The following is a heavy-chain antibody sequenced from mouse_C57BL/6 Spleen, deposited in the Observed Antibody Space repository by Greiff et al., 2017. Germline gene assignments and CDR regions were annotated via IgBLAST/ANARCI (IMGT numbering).Heavy chain of an antibody. D-gene: IGHD1-1*01. CDR2: ISDGGSYT. CDR1: GFTFSSYA. J-gene: IGHJ3*01. V-gene: IGHV5-4*01. Sequence: EVKLMESGGGLVKPGGSLKLSCAASGFTFSSYAMSWVRQTPEKRLEWVATISDGGSYTYYPDNVKGRFTISRDNAKNHLYLQMSHLKSEDTAMYYCARDYYGSSEGWFADWGQGTLVTVSA. CDR3: ARDYYGSSEGWFAD.